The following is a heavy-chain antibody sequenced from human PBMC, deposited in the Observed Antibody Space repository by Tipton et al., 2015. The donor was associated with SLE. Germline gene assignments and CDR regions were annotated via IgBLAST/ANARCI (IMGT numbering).Heavy chain of an antibody. D-gene: IGHD6-13*01. Sequence: GSLRLSCAASGFTFTDYTMNWVRQAPGKGLEWVSSISSDTSFIHYADSVTDRFTISRDNAKKSLFLQMNSLRAEDTAVYYCARGVDIIVLPTAIAAAEYAFDIWGQGTMVTVSS. V-gene: IGHV3-21*03. CDR2: ISSDTSFI. J-gene: IGHJ3*02. CDR1: GFTFTDYT. CDR3: ARGVDIIVLPTAIAAAEYAFDI.